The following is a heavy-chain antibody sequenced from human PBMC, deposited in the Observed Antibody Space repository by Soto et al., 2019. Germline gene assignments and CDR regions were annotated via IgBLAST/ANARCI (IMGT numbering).Heavy chain of an antibody. V-gene: IGHV1-18*01. CDR2: ISAYNGNT. CDR1: GYTFTSYG. CDR3: ARDYYGSGSYYYYYYGMDV. Sequence: QVQLVQSGAEVKKPGASVKVSCKASGYTFTSYGISWVRQAPGQGLEWMGWISAYNGNTNYAQKLQGRVTMTTDTXXSXAXXELRSLRSDDTAVYYCARDYYGSGSYYYYYYGMDVWGQGTTVTVSS. D-gene: IGHD3-10*01. J-gene: IGHJ6*02.